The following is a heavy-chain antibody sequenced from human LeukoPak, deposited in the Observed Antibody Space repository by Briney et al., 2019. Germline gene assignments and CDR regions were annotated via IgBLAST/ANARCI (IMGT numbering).Heavy chain of an antibody. D-gene: IGHD3-10*02. Sequence: PGGSLRLSCEASGFTFGNFGMTWVRQAPGKGLHWASGITGSTTWTYYAASVKGRFTVSRDNSQNTLHLQMNSLRADDTAVYYCARELVSSGTGYFDLWGRGTLVTVSS. V-gene: IGHV3-23*01. CDR3: ARELVSSGTGYFDL. CDR2: ITGSTTWT. J-gene: IGHJ2*01. CDR1: GFTFGNFG.